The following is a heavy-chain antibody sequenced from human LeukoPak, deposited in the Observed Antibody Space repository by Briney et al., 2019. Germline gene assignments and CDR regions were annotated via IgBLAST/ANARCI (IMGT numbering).Heavy chain of an antibody. V-gene: IGHV5-51*01. D-gene: IGHD4-11*01. Sequence: PGESLKISCKGSGYSFTSYWIGWVRQMPGKGLEWMGIIYPGDSDTRYSPSFQGQVTISADKSISAAYLQWSSLKASDTAMYYCARSPRDYSNHYYYYMDVWGKGPTVTVSS. CDR3: ARSPRDYSNHYYYYMDV. CDR1: GYSFTSYW. CDR2: IYPGDSDT. J-gene: IGHJ6*03.